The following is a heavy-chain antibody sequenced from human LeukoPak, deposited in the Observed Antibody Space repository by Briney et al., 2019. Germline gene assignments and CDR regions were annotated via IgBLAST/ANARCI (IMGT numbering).Heavy chain of an antibody. CDR3: ARDRTGGYFDC. CDR2: IKEDGSEK. Sequence: GGSLRLSCAASGLTFSNYWMSWVRQAPGKGLEWVANIKEDGSEKYYVDSMKGRFTISRDNAKNSLYLQMSSLRVEDTAVYYSARDRTGGYFDCWGQGTLVTVSS. D-gene: IGHD4-23*01. V-gene: IGHV3-7*03. CDR1: GLTFSNYW. J-gene: IGHJ4*02.